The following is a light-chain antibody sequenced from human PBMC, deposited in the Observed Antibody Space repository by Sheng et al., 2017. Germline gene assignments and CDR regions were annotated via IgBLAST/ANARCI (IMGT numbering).Light chain of an antibody. CDR2: DAS. J-gene: IGKJ2*01. CDR1: QDISNY. Sequence: DIQMTQSPSSLSASVGDRVTITCRASQDISNYLNWYQQKPGKAPKLLIYDASNLETGVPSRFSGSGSGTDFTFTISSLQPEDFATFYCQHYDNLPYTFGPGDQAGDQT. V-gene: IGKV1-33*01. CDR3: QHYDNLPYT.